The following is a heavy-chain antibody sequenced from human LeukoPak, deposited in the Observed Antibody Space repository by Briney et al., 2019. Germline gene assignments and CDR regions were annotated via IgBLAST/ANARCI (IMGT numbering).Heavy chain of an antibody. CDR3: ARALHSSGWYGFDY. CDR2: INPNSGGT. D-gene: IGHD6-19*01. Sequence: ASVKVSCKASGYTFTGYYMHWVRQAPGQGLEWMGWINPNSGGTNYAQKFQGRVTMTRDTSISTAYMELSRLRSDDTAVYYCARALHSSGWYGFDYWGQGTLVTVSS. CDR1: GYTFTGYY. J-gene: IGHJ4*02. V-gene: IGHV1-2*02.